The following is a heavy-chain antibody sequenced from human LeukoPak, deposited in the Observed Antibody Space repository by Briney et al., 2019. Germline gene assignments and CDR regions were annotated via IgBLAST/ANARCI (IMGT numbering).Heavy chain of an antibody. J-gene: IGHJ6*03. CDR1: GGTFSSYA. CDR3: ARGYCSGGSCYSRYYYYYMDV. V-gene: IGHV1-69*01. CDR2: IIPIFGTA. D-gene: IGHD2-15*01. Sequence: SVKVSCKASGGTFSSYAISWVRQAPGQGLEWMGGIIPIFGTANYAQKFQGRVTITADESTSTAYMELSSLRSEDTAVYYCARGYCSGGSCYSRYYYYYMDVWGKGTTVTVSS.